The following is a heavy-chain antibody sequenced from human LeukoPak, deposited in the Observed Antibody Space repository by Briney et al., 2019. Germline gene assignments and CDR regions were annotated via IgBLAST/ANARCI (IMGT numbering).Heavy chain of an antibody. J-gene: IGHJ4*02. CDR1: GYTFTSYY. D-gene: IGHD4-11*01. CDR3: AREATVAGFGY. Sequence: GASVKVSCKASGYTFTSYYMHWVRQAPGQGLEWMGIINPSGCSTSYAQKFQGRVTMARDMSTSTVYMELSSLRSEDTAVYYCAREATVAGFGYWGQGTLVTVSS. CDR2: INPSGCST. V-gene: IGHV1-46*01.